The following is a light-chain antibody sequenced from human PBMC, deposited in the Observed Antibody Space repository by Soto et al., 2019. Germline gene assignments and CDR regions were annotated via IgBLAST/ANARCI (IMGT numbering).Light chain of an antibody. CDR3: QQDCNLPPT. Sequence: EIVLTQSPGTLSLSPGERATLSCRASQSVSSSYLAWYQQKPGQAPRLLIYGASSRATGIPDRFSGSGSGTDFTLTISRLEPEDFAVYYCQQDCNLPPTFGQGSKVEVK. CDR2: GAS. J-gene: IGKJ1*01. V-gene: IGKV3-20*01. CDR1: QSVSSSY.